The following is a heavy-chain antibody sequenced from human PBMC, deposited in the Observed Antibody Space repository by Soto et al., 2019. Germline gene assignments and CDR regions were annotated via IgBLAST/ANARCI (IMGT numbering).Heavy chain of an antibody. V-gene: IGHV3-74*01. Sequence: GGSLRLSCVVSGFSFSMYQTHSVRQLPGQSTFWVSRIRADGTTTNYADSVRGRSTSSRGNSKNTIYLQRNNLKPTHTDIYFWTAGPRVDSSGTGDHWGQGTPVTVSS. J-gene: IGHJ4*02. CDR1: GFSFSMYQ. CDR3: TAGPRVDSSGTGDH. D-gene: IGHD3-9*01. CDR2: IRADGTTT.